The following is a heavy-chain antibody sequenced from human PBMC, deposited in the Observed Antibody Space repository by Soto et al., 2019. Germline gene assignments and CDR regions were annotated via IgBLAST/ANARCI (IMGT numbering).Heavy chain of an antibody. V-gene: IGHV3-53*01. D-gene: IGHD6-13*01. Sequence: GGSLRLSCAASGFTVSSNYMSWVRQAPGKGLEWVSVIYSGGSTYYADSVKGRFTISRDNSKNTLYLQMNSLRAEDTAVYYCARAWGSWPDYYYGMDVWGQGTPVTVSS. CDR1: GFTVSSNY. CDR2: IYSGGST. J-gene: IGHJ6*02. CDR3: ARAWGSWPDYYYGMDV.